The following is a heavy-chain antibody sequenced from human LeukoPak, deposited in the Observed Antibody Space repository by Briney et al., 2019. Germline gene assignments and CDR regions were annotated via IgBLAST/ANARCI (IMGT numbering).Heavy chain of an antibody. CDR2: IYPGDSNT. CDR1: GYSFTSYW. Sequence: GESLKISCKSAGYSFTSYWIGWVRQMPGKGLEWMGIIYPGDSNTRYSPSFQGQVTISADKSISTAYLQWSSLKASDTAMYYCARPRWLQSTVHAFHIWGQGTMVTVSS. J-gene: IGHJ3*02. D-gene: IGHD5-24*01. CDR3: ARPRWLQSTVHAFHI. V-gene: IGHV5-51*01.